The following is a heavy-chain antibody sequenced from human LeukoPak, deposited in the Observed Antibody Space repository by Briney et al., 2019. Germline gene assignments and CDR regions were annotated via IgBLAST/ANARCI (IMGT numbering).Heavy chain of an antibody. CDR2: IYYSGST. CDR1: GGSIRSSYYY. J-gene: IGHJ4*02. D-gene: IGHD2-21*02. Sequence: PSETLSLTCTVSGGSIRSSYYYWSWIRQHPGKGLEWIGYIYYSGSTYYNPSLKSRLAISVDTSKNQFSLKLSSVTAADTAVYYCARVRRFCGGDCYSLGYFDYWGQGTLVTVSS. CDR3: ARVRRFCGGDCYSLGYFDY. V-gene: IGHV4-31*03.